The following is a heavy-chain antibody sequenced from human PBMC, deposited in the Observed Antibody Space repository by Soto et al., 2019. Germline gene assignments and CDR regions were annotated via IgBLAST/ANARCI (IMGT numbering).Heavy chain of an antibody. CDR2: ISYSDIT. CDR3: ARHDVKYCNNDRCYLGFDY. CDR1: GGSISSYY. D-gene: IGHD2-2*01. V-gene: IGHV4-59*08. J-gene: IGHJ4*02. Sequence: SETLSLTCTVSGGSISSYYWSWIRQPPGRGLEWIGYISYSDITSYNPSLKSRVTISVDTSKNQFSLKLRSVTAADTALYYCARHDVKYCNNDRCYLGFDYSGQGALLTVS.